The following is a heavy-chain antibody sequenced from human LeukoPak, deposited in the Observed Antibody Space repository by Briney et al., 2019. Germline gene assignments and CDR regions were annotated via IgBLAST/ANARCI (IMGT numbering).Heavy chain of an antibody. D-gene: IGHD2-15*01. CDR3: AKTKGRYCSGGSCSRVDY. J-gene: IGHJ4*02. V-gene: IGHV1-46*01. CDR1: GYTFTSYY. Sequence: ASVKVSCKASGYTFTSYYMHWVRQAPGQGLEWMGIINPSDGSTSYAQKFQGRVTMTRDTSTSTVYMELSSLRSEDTAVYYCAKTKGRYCSGGSCSRVDYWGQGTLVTVSS. CDR2: INPSDGST.